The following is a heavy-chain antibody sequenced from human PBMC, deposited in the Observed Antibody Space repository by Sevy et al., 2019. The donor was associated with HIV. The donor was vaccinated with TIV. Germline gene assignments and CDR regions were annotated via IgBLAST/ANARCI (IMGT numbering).Heavy chain of an antibody. V-gene: IGHV3-74*01. J-gene: IGHJ3*02. D-gene: IGHD3-3*01. CDR2: INSDGSNT. CDR1: GFTFSSYW. Sequence: GGSLRLSCAASGFTFSSYWMHWVRQAPGKGLVWVSRINSDGSNTSYADAVKGRFTISRDNAKNTLFLQKNSLRAEDTAVYYCARDPSYYDFWSGYSGGAFDIWGQGTMVTVSS. CDR3: ARDPSYYDFWSGYSGGAFDI.